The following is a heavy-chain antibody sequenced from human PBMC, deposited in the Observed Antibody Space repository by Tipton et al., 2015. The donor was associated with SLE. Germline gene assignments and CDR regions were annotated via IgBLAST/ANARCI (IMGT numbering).Heavy chain of an antibody. J-gene: IGHJ4*02. CDR3: ARQYSSSWYPD. Sequence: TLSLTCTVSGGSISSGDYYWSWIRQPPGKGLEWIGYIYYSGSTYYNPSLKSRVTISVDTSKNQFSLKLSSVTAADTAAYYCARQYSSSWYPDWGQGTLVTVSS. D-gene: IGHD6-13*01. CDR1: GGSISSGDYY. V-gene: IGHV4-30-4*01. CDR2: IYYSGST.